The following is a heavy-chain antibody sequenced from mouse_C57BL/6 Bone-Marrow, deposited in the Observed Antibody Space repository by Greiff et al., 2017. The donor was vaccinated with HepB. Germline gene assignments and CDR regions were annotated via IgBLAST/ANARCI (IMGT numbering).Heavy chain of an antibody. Sequence: VQLKESGPGLVKPSQSLSLTCSVTGYSITSGYYWNWIRQFPGNKLEWMGYISYDGSNNYNPSLKNRISITRDTSKNQFFLKLNSVTTEDTATYYCARDRGTTVVAPYAMDYWGQGTSVTVSS. CDR2: ISYDGSN. J-gene: IGHJ4*01. D-gene: IGHD1-1*01. CDR3: ARDRGTTVVAPYAMDY. CDR1: GYSITSGYY. V-gene: IGHV3-6*01.